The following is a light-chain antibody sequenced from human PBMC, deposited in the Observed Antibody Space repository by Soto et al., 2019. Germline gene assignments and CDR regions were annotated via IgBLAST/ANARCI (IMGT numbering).Light chain of an antibody. J-gene: IGKJ5*01. V-gene: IGKV1-5*01. CDR3: QQFKTYPIT. CDR2: DAS. Sequence: DIQMTQSPSTLSACLGAKVTITCRASQSIGTLLAWYQQTPGRAPNLLIYDASSLQSGVPSRFSGSGSGTEFTLTISSLQPDDFATYFCQQFKTYPITFGQGTRPEIK. CDR1: QSIGTL.